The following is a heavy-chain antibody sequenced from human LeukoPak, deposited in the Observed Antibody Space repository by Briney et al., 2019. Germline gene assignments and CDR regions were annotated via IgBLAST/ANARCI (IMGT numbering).Heavy chain of an antibody. CDR2: IYCSGST. V-gene: IGHV4-59*01. CDR3: ARVSVVGATHFDY. Sequence: SETLSLTCTVSGGSISSYYWSWIRQPPGKGLEWIGYIYCSGSTNYNPSLKSRVTISVDTSKNQFSLKLSSVTAADTAVYYCARVSVVGATHFDYWGQGTLVTVSS. D-gene: IGHD1-26*01. CDR1: GGSISSYY. J-gene: IGHJ4*02.